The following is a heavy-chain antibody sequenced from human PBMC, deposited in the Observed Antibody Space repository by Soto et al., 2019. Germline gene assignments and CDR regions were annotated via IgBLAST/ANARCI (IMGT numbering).Heavy chain of an antibody. Sequence: GGSLRLSCAASGFTFSSYAMSWVRQAPGKGLEWVSAISGSGGSTYYADSVKGRFTISRDNSKNTLYLQMNSLRAEDTAVYYCAKDRDDFWSGYYYAFDIWGQGTMVTVSS. D-gene: IGHD3-3*01. V-gene: IGHV3-23*01. CDR3: AKDRDDFWSGYYYAFDI. CDR1: GFTFSSYA. CDR2: ISGSGGST. J-gene: IGHJ3*02.